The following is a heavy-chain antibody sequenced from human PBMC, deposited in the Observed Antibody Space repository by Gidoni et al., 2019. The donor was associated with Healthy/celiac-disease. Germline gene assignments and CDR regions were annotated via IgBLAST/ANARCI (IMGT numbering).Heavy chain of an antibody. CDR3: ARGARNYVPSYFDY. D-gene: IGHD1-7*01. CDR1: GGSFSGYY. V-gene: IGHV4-34*01. Sequence: QVQLQQWGAGLLKPSETLSLTCAVYGGSFSGYYWSWIRQPPGKGLEWIGEINHSGSTNYNPSLKSRVTISVDTSKNQFSLKLSSVTAADTAVYYCARGARNYVPSYFDYWGQGTLVTVSS. CDR2: INHSGST. J-gene: IGHJ4*02.